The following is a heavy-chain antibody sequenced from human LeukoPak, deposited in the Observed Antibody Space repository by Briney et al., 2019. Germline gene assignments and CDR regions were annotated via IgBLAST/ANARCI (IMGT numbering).Heavy chain of an antibody. V-gene: IGHV3-48*03. Sequence: HSGGSLRLSCAASGFSISSYEMNWVRQAPGKGLEWVSHISSSGSTIWYADSVKGRFTISRDNAKNSLYLQMNRLRAEDTAVYYCARVELAPYYYYMDVWGKGTTVTVSS. CDR2: ISSSGSTI. D-gene: IGHD1-7*01. J-gene: IGHJ6*03. CDR1: GFSISSYE. CDR3: ARVELAPYYYYMDV.